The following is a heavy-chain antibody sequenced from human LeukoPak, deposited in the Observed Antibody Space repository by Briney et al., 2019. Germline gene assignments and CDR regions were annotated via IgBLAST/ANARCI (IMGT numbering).Heavy chain of an antibody. J-gene: IGHJ4*02. CDR3: ARDLNTGGYYDSSGYSSPFDY. D-gene: IGHD3-22*01. CDR1: GFTFSSYA. Sequence: GGSLRLSCAASGFTFSSYAMSWVRQAPGKGPEWVSAISGSGGSTYYADSVKGRFTISRDNSKNTLYLQMNSLRAEDTAVYYCARDLNTGGYYDSSGYSSPFDYWGQGTLVTVSS. CDR2: ISGSGGST. V-gene: IGHV3-23*01.